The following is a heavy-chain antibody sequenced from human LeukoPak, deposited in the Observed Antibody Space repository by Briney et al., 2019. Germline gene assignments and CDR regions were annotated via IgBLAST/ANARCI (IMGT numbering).Heavy chain of an antibody. CDR1: GGSISSGSYY. CDR3: ARGFVTGGWFDP. CDR2: IYTSGST. J-gene: IGHJ5*02. Sequence: SQTLSLTCTVSGGSISSGSYYWSWIRQPAGKGLEWIGRIYTSGSTNYNPSLKSRVTISVDTSKNQFSLKLSSVTAADTAVYYGARGFVTGGWFDPWGQGTLVTVSS. V-gene: IGHV4-61*02. D-gene: IGHD3-10*01.